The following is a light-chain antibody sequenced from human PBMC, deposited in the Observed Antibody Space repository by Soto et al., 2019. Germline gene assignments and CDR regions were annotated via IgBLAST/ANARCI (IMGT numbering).Light chain of an antibody. V-gene: IGKV3-20*01. CDR1: QSFSSSY. J-gene: IGKJ1*01. Sequence: TQSRFPLSVSPGERATRSCRASQSFSSSYLAWYQQKPGQAPRLLIYRASTRATGIPDRFSGSGSGTDFTLTISRLEPEDFAVYHCQQYGTSPWTFGQGTKVDIK. CDR3: QQYGTSPWT. CDR2: RAS.